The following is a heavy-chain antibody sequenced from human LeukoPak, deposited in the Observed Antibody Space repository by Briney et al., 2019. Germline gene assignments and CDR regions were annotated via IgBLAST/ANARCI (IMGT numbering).Heavy chain of an antibody. Sequence: GGSLRLSCAASGFTFSSYSMNWVRQAPGKGLEWVSSISSSSSYIYYADSVKGRFTISRDNAKNSLYLQMNSLRAEDTAVYYCARQVPNCSSTSCYYYGMDVWGQGTTVTVSS. CDR3: ARQVPNCSSTSCYYYGMDV. D-gene: IGHD2-2*01. CDR2: ISSSSSYI. CDR1: GFTFSSYS. V-gene: IGHV3-21*01. J-gene: IGHJ6*02.